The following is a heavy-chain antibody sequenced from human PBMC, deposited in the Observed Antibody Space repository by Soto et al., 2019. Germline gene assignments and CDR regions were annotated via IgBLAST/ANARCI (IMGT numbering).Heavy chain of an antibody. CDR1: GFTFSSYG. D-gene: IGHD6-13*01. Sequence: QVQLVESGGGVVQPGRSLRLSCAASGFTFSSYGMHWVPQAPGKGLEWVALIWHDGSIKHYVDSVKGRFTISRDNYKNTVYLQMNSLRAEDTAGCYCARSSSSWSIDYWGQGALVTGSS. CDR3: ARSSSSWSIDY. CDR2: IWHDGSIK. J-gene: IGHJ4*02. V-gene: IGHV3-33*01.